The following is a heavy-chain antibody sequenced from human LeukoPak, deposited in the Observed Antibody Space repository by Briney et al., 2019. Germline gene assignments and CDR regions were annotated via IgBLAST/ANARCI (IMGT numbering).Heavy chain of an antibody. CDR1: GGSISSSSYY. V-gene: IGHV4-39*07. J-gene: IGHJ4*02. CDR2: IYYSGST. D-gene: IGHD1-14*01. Sequence: PSETLSLTCTVSGGSISSSSYYWGWLRQPPGKGLEWIGSIYYSGSTYYNPSLKSRVTISVDTSKNQFSLKVNSVTAADTAVYYCTKAVGNHVTDCCGQGTLVTVSS. CDR3: TKAVGNHVTDC.